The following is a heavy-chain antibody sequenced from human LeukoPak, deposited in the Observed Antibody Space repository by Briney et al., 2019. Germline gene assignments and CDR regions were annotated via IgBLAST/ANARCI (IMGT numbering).Heavy chain of an antibody. CDR2: IIPIFGTA. D-gene: IGHD3-22*01. CDR1: GGTFSSYA. V-gene: IGHV1-69*05. Sequence: SVKVSCKASGGTFSSYAISWVRQAPGQGLEWMGRIIPIFGTANYAQKFQGRVTITTDESTSTAYMELSSLRSEDTAVYYCARDRPIVVVSXPQVSSQXHYXXYXMDVWX. J-gene: IGHJ6*03. CDR3: ARDRPIVVVSXPQVSSQXHYXXYXMDV.